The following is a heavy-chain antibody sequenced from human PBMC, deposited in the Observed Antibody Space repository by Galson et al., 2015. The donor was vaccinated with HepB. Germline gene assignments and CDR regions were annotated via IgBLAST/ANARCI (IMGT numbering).Heavy chain of an antibody. D-gene: IGHD3-3*01. CDR2: INAGNGNT. V-gene: IGHV1-3*01. Sequence: SVKVSCKASGLPFTSYATHWVRQAPGQRLEWMGWINAGNGNTKYSQNFQGRVTMTTDTSTSTAYMELRSLRSDDTAVYYCARDGLRFLDIMGGMDVWGQGTTVTVS. J-gene: IGHJ6*02. CDR1: GLPFTSYA. CDR3: ARDGLRFLDIMGGMDV.